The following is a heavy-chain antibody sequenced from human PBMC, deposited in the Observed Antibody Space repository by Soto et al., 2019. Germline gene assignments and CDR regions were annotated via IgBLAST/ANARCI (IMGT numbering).Heavy chain of an antibody. Sequence: XEALSLTCTVSGFFMSSGDYWGWIRKPPVKGLEWIGSIFQGGNTYYNPSLKSRVTISVDMSKNQFSLKLNSVTAADTAVYYCARARGYDAFDAWGQGQWSPSPQ. CDR1: GFFMSSGDY. D-gene: IGHD3-10*01. CDR2: IFQGGNT. J-gene: IGHJ3*01. CDR3: ARARGYDAFDA. V-gene: IGHV4-38-2*02.